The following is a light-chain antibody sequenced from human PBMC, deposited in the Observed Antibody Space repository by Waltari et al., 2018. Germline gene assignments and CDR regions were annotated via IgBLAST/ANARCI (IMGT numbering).Light chain of an antibody. J-gene: IGKJ5*01. Sequence: EIVLTQSPGTLSLSPGERATLSCRASQRVGRSLDWYQQKPGQAPRLLISGASSRATGIPDRLSGGGSGTDFSLTISRLEPEDFAAYHCQQYVSLPVTFGQGTRLEIK. CDR1: QRVGRS. CDR3: QQYVSLPVT. CDR2: GAS. V-gene: IGKV3-20*01.